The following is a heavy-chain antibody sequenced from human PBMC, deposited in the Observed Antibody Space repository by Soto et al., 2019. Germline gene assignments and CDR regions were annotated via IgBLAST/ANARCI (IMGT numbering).Heavy chain of an antibody. V-gene: IGHV1-8*01. CDR2: TNPNSGNT. CDR3: ARVGSGSYYVPYYYYYYMDV. J-gene: IGHJ6*03. Sequence: ASVKVSCKASGYTFTSYDINWVRQATGQGLEWMGWTNPNSGNTGYAQKFQGRVTMTRNTSISTAYMELSSLRSEDTAVYYCARVGSGSYYVPYYYYYYMDVWGKGTTVTVSS. CDR1: GYTFTSYD. D-gene: IGHD3-10*01.